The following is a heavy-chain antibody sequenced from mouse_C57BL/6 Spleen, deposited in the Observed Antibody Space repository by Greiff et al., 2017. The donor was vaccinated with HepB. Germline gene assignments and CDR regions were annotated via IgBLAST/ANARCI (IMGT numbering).Heavy chain of an antibody. D-gene: IGHD1-1*01. CDR2: ISSGGDYI. J-gene: IGHJ1*03. V-gene: IGHV5-9-1*02. CDR1: GFTFSSYA. CDR3: TRAYYYGSSRYWYFDV. Sequence: EVKVVESGEGLVKPGGSLTLSCAASGFTFSSYAMSWVRQTPETWLEWVAYISSGGDYIYYADTVKGRFTISRDNARNTLYLQMSSLKSEDTAMYYCTRAYYYGSSRYWYFDVWGTGTTVTVSS.